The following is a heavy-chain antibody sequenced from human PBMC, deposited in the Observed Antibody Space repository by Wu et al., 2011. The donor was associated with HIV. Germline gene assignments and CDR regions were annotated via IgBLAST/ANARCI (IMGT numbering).Heavy chain of an antibody. D-gene: IGHD3-10*01. CDR3: ARGPDVGSGSYLDDWFDP. CDR1: GYTFSNYD. CDR2: MNPNNGYT. J-gene: IGHJ5*02. V-gene: IGHV1-8*02. Sequence: PGASVKVSCKASGYTFSNYDINWVRQATGQGLEWMGWMNPNNGYTVYAQKFQGRVTMTRNTSISTAYMELSSLTSDDTAVYYCARGPDVGSGSYLDDWFDPWGQGTLVTVSS.